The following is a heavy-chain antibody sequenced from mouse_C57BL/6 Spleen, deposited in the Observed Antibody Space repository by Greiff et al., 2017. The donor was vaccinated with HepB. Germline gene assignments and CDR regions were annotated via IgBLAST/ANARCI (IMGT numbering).Heavy chain of an antibody. J-gene: IGHJ1*03. CDR3: ARSELWGYWYFDV. V-gene: IGHV1-53*01. CDR1: GYTFTSYW. D-gene: IGHD1-1*02. Sequence: VQLQQPGTELVKPGASVKLSCKASGYTFTSYWMHWVKQRPGQGLEWIGNINPSNGGTNYNEKFKSKATLTVDKSSSTAYMQLSSLTSEDSAVYYCARSELWGYWYFDVWGTGTTVTVSS. CDR2: INPSNGGT.